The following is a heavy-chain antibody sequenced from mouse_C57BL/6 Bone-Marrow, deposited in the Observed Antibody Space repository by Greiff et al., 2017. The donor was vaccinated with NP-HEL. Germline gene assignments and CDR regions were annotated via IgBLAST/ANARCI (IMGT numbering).Heavy chain of an antibody. CDR3: ALFITTVVCPPYCDY. D-gene: IGHD1-1*01. CDR1: GYTFTSYG. J-gene: IGHJ2*01. CDR2: IYPRSGNT. Sequence: QVQLQQSGAELARPGASVKLSCKASGYTFTSYGISWVKQRTGQGLEWIGEIYPRSGNTYYNEKFKGKATLTADKSSSTAYMELRSLTSEDSAVYFCALFITTVVCPPYCDYWGQGTTLTVSS. V-gene: IGHV1-81*01.